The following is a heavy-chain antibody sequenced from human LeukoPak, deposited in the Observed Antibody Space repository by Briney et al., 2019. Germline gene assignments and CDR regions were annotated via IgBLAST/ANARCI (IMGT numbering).Heavy chain of an antibody. V-gene: IGHV3-7*03. CDR2: IKQDGSEK. CDR1: GFTFSSYW. J-gene: IGHJ4*02. CDR3: AKCGGTRPSTGDY. Sequence: GGSLRLSCAASGFTFSSYWMSWVRQAPGKGLEWVANIKQDGSEKYYVDSVKGRFTISRDNAKNSLYLQMNSLRAEDTAVYYCAKCGGTRPSTGDYWGQGTLVTVSS. D-gene: IGHD2-15*01.